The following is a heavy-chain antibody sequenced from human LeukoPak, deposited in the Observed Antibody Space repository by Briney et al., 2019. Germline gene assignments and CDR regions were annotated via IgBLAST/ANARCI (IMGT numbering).Heavy chain of an antibody. CDR1: GGSISSSSYY. CDR3: VPQAANGGWFDP. V-gene: IGHV4-39*07. CDR2: IYYSGST. Sequence: SSETLSLTCTVSGGSISSSSYYWGWLRQPPGKGLEWIGSIYYSGSTYYHPSLKSRVTISAATSKNQFSLKLSSVTAADTAVYYCVPQAANGGWFDPWGQGTLVTVSS. D-gene: IGHD2-15*01. J-gene: IGHJ5*02.